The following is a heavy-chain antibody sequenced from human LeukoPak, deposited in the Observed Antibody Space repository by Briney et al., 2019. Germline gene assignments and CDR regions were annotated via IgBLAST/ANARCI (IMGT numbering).Heavy chain of an antibody. CDR3: ARGIAVAGTDY. Sequence: GGSLRLSCAASGFTFSSYSMNWVRQAPGKGLEWVSSISSSSSYISYADSVKGRFTTSRDNAKNSLYLQMNSLRAEDTAVYYCARGIAVAGTDYWGQGTLVTVSS. CDR2: ISSSSSYI. CDR1: GFTFSSYS. D-gene: IGHD6-19*01. V-gene: IGHV3-21*01. J-gene: IGHJ4*02.